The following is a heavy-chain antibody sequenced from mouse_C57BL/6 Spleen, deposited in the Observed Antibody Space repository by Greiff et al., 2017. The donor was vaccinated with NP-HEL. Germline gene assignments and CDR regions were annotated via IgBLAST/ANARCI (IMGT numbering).Heavy chain of an antibody. Sequence: QVQLQQPGAELVKPGASVKLSCKASGYTFTSYWMQWVKQRPGQGLEWIGEIDPSDSYTNYNQKFKGKATLTVDTSSSTAYMQLSSLTSEDSAVYYCARGGGNSYFDYWGQGTTLTVSS. CDR2: IDPSDSYT. J-gene: IGHJ2*01. D-gene: IGHD2-1*01. V-gene: IGHV1-50*01. CDR3: ARGGGNSYFDY. CDR1: GYTFTSYW.